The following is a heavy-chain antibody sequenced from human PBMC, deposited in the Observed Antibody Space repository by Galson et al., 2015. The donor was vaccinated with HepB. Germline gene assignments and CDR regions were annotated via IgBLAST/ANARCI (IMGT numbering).Heavy chain of an antibody. Sequence: SVKVSCKASGGTFSSYAISWVRQAPGQGLEWMGGIIPIFGTANYAQKFQGRVTITADESTSTAYMELSSLRSEDTAVYYCARKEGSGSPYYYYYYMDVWGKGTTVTVSS. V-gene: IGHV1-69*13. D-gene: IGHD3-10*01. J-gene: IGHJ6*03. CDR2: IIPIFGTA. CDR1: GGTFSSYA. CDR3: ARKEGSGSPYYYYYYMDV.